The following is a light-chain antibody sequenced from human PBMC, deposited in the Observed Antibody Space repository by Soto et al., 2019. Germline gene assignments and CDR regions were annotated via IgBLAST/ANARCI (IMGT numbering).Light chain of an antibody. CDR2: DAS. J-gene: IGKJ3*01. V-gene: IGKV1-33*01. CDR3: QQYHSLPFT. CDR1: QDISDY. Sequence: DIQMTQSPSSLSASVGDRVTITCQASQDISDYLNWYHQKPGKAPKFLIYDASYLETGVPSRFSGSGSGTDFTFTISSLQPEDIGTYYCQQYHSLPFTVGPGTKVDIK.